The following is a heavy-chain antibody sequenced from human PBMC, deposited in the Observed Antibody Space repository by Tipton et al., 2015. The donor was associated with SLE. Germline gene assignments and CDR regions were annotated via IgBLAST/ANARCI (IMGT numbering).Heavy chain of an antibody. D-gene: IGHD1-26*01. V-gene: IGHV4-59*01. CDR3: ARGESGSYSDRWDYYYYMDV. CDR2: IYYSGST. J-gene: IGHJ6*03. CDR1: GGSISSYY. Sequence: TLSLTCTVSGGSISSYYWTWIRQPPGKELEWIGYIYYSGSTDYNPSRKSRVTMSIDTSKNQFSLKLSSVTAADTAVYYCARGESGSYSDRWDYYYYMDVWGKGTTVTVSS.